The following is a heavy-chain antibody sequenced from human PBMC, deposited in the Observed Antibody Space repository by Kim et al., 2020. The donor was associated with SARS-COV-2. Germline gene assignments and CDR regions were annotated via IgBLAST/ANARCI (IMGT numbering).Heavy chain of an antibody. J-gene: IGHJ4*02. Sequence: KNHVDSVRGRFTISRDNAKNSVSLQMNSLRADDTAVYYCARDTGFRLDYWGQGALVTVSS. V-gene: IGHV3-7*01. CDR2: K. CDR3: ARDTGFRLDY.